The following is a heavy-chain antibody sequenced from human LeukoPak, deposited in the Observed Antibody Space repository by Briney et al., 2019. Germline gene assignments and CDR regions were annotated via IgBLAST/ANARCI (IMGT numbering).Heavy chain of an antibody. CDR1: GYTFTGYY. J-gene: IGHJ4*02. CDR2: INPNSGGT. V-gene: IGHV1-2*02. Sequence: APVKVSCKASGYTFTGYYMHWVRQAPGQGLEWMGWINPNSGGTNYAQKFQGRVTMTRDTSISTAYMELSRLRSDDTAVYYCARVFGEQWPKNYWGRGTLVTVSS. CDR3: ARVFGEQWPKNY. D-gene: IGHD3-10*01.